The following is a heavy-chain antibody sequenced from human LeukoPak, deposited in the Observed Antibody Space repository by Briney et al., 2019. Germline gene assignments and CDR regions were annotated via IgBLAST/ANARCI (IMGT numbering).Heavy chain of an antibody. CDR1: GFTFSSYS. CDR2: ISSSSSYI. CDR3: ARDRRGLQSSDFDY. D-gene: IGHD5-24*01. J-gene: IGHJ4*02. V-gene: IGHV3-21*01. Sequence: GGSLRLSCAASGFTFSSYSMDWVRQAPGKGLEWVSSISSSSSYIYYADSVKGRFTISRDNAKNSLYLQMNRLRAEDTAVYYCARDRRGLQSSDFDYWGQGTLVTVSS.